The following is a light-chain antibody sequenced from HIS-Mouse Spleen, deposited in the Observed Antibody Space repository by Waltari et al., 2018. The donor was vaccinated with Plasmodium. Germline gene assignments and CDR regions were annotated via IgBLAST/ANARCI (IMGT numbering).Light chain of an antibody. CDR1: SSDVGGYNY. J-gene: IGLJ2*01. CDR2: EIS. CDR3: SSYAGSNNLV. Sequence: QSALTQPPSASGSPGQSVTISCTGTSSDVGGYNYVSWYQQHPGKAPKLMIYEISKRPSGVPERCLGSKSGNTASLTVSGLQAEDEADYYCSSYAGSNNLVFGGGTKLTVL. V-gene: IGLV2-8*01.